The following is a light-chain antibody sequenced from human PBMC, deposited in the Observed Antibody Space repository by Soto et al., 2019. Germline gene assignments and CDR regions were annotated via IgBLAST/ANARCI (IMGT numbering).Light chain of an antibody. CDR3: QQYGSSPQT. V-gene: IGKV3-11*01. Sequence: IVLTQSPATLSLSPGERATLSCRASQRVSSYLAWYQQRPGQAPRLLIYDGSPRATGIPARFSGSGFGTDFTLTIASLEPEDFAVFYCQQYGSSPQTFGPGTKVDIK. J-gene: IGKJ1*01. CDR1: QRVSSY. CDR2: DGS.